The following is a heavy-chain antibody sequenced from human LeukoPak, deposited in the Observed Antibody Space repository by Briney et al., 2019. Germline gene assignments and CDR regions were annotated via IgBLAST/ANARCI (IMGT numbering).Heavy chain of an antibody. CDR2: MNPNSGNT. D-gene: IGHD3-16*01. V-gene: IGHV1-8*03. CDR1: GYSFTSYG. CDR3: AIGRLRLGELKT. J-gene: IGHJ5*02. Sequence: ASVKVSCKASGYSFTSYGINWVRQATGQGLEWMGWMNPNSGNTGYAQKFQGRVTITRNTSISTAYMELSSLRSEDTAVYYCAIGRLRLGELKTWGQGTLVTVSS.